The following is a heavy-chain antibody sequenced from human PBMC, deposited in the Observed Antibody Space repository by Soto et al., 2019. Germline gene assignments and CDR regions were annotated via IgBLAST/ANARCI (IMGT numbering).Heavy chain of an antibody. CDR1: GGSISSGGYY. V-gene: IGHV4-31*03. D-gene: IGHD2-2*01. CDR3: ARDSRTYLGYCSSTSCSRFDP. CDR2: IYYSGST. Sequence: SETLSLTCTVSGGSISSGGYYWSWIRQHPGKGLEWIGYIYYSGSTYYNPSLKSRVTISADTSKNQFSLKLSSVTAADTAVYYCARDSRTYLGYCSSTSCSRFDPWGQGALVTVSS. J-gene: IGHJ5*02.